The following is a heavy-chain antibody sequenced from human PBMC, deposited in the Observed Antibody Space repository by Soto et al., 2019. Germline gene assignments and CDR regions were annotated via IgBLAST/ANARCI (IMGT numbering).Heavy chain of an antibody. J-gene: IGHJ3*02. V-gene: IGHV3-9*01. D-gene: IGHD5-12*01. CDR3: AKDIIAGSGYDYVSFPTKPEPGAFDI. Sequence: GGSLRLSCAASGFTFDDYAMHWVRQAPGKGLEWVSGISWNSGSIGYADSVKDRFTISRDNAKNSLYLQMNSLRAEDTALYYCAKDIIAGSGYDYVSFPTKPEPGAFDIWGQGTMVTVSS. CDR2: ISWNSGSI. CDR1: GFTFDDYA.